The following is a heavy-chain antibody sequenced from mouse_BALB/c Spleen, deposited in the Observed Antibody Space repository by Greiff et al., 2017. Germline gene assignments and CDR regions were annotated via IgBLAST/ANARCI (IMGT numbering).Heavy chain of an antibody. Sequence: EVKLVESGGGLVQPGGSRKLSCAASGFTFSSFGMHWVRQAPEKGLEWVAYISSGSSTIYYADTVKGRFTISRDNPKNTLFLQMTSLRSEDTAMYYGAVMGYGSSSWFAYWGQGTLVTVSA. CDR2: ISSGSSTI. D-gene: IGHD1-1*01. V-gene: IGHV5-17*02. CDR1: GFTFSSFG. J-gene: IGHJ3*01. CDR3: AVMGYGSSSWFAY.